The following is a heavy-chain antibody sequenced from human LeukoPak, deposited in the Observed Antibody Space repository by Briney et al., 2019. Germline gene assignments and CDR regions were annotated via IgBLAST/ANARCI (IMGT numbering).Heavy chain of an antibody. V-gene: IGHV4-61*01. D-gene: IGHD3-10*01. J-gene: IGHJ4*02. CDR3: ARATYYYGSGSYFPFDY. CDR2: IYYSGST. Sequence: SETLSLTCNVSGGSISSSSYYWSWIRQPPGKGLEWIGYIYYSGSTNYNPSLKSRVTISVDTSKNQFSLKLGSVTAADTAVYYCARATYYYGSGSYFPFDYWGQGTLVTVSS. CDR1: GGSISSSSYY.